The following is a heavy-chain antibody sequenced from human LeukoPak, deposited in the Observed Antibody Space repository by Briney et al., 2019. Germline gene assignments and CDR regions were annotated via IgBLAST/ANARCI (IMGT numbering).Heavy chain of an antibody. CDR3: ARESRYFDWTTRYFDL. Sequence: GGSLRLSCAASGFTFSSYWMSWVRQAPGKGLEWVANIKQDGSEKYYVDSVKGRFTISRDNAKNSLYLRMNSLRAEDTAVYYCARESRYFDWTTRYFDLWGRGTLVTVSS. CDR1: GFTFSSYW. D-gene: IGHD3-9*01. J-gene: IGHJ2*01. V-gene: IGHV3-7*01. CDR2: IKQDGSEK.